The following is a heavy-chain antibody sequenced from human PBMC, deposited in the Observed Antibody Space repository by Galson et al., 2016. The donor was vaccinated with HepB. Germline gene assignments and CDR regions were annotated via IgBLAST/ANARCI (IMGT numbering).Heavy chain of an antibody. V-gene: IGHV4-59*01. CDR3: ARAGRIFGFNWFDP. D-gene: IGHD3-3*01. J-gene: IGHJ5*02. CDR1: GGSITNYY. CDR2: IYNRGST. Sequence: SETLSLTCNVSGGSITNYYWSWIRQPPGQGLEWIGYIYNRGSTHYNPSLKSRVTISVDTSKNQFSLKLNSVTAADTAVYYCARAGRIFGFNWFDPWGQGTLVTVSS.